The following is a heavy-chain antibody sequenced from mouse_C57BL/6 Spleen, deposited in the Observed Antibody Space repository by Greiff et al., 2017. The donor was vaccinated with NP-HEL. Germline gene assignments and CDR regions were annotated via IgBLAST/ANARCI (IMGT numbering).Heavy chain of an antibody. CDR2: IYPSDSET. J-gene: IGHJ3*01. Sequence: QVQLQQPGAELVRPGSSVKLSCKASGYTFTSYWMDWVKQRPGQGLEWIGNIYPSDSETHYNQKFKDKATLTVDKSSSTAYMQLSSLTSEDSAVYYCARRARSSYGYWGQGTLVTVSA. CDR1: GYTFTSYW. CDR3: ARRARSSYGY. V-gene: IGHV1-61*01. D-gene: IGHD1-1*01.